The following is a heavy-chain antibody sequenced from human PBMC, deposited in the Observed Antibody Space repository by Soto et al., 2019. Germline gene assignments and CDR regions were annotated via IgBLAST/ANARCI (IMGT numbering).Heavy chain of an antibody. CDR2: ISYSGST. J-gene: IGHJ3*01. CDR3: ARSAQWDGFDP. V-gene: IGHV4-31*03. D-gene: IGHD2-8*01. Sequence: QVQLQESGPGLVRPSQTLSLTCTVSAGSISTINYYWSWIRQHPEKGLEWIGYISYSGSTFYHSSLKSRVTISLDTSKKQFSLTLTSVTAADRAVYYCARSAQWDGFDPWGQGTMVTVSS. CDR1: AGSISTINYY.